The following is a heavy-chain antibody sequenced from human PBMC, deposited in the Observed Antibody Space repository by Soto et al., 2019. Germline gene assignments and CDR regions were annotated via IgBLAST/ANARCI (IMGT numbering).Heavy chain of an antibody. J-gene: IGHJ5*02. D-gene: IGHD1-7*01. Sequence: GGSLRLSCAASGFTFSTYAMSWVRQAPGKGLEWVSAISGGGAATYYADSVKGRFTISRDNSKNTLYLQMNSLRAEDTAVYYCAKKGQVGTTRWFDPWGQGTLVTVS. CDR1: GFTFSTYA. CDR2: ISGGGAAT. V-gene: IGHV3-23*01. CDR3: AKKGQVGTTRWFDP.